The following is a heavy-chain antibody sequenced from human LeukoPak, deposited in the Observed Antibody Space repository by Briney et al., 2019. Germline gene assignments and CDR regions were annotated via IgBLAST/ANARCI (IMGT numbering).Heavy chain of an antibody. V-gene: IGHV1-46*01. CDR2: INPSAGST. CDR3: ARTPDNSGWYEVY. D-gene: IGHD6-19*01. Sequence: ASVTVSCKGSGYTFTSYYMHWVRQAPGQGGEGMGIINPSAGSTSYAQKFQGRVTMTRDTSTSTVYLELSSLTSEDTAVYYCARTPDNSGWYEVYWGQETLVTVSS. J-gene: IGHJ4*02. CDR1: GYTFTSYY.